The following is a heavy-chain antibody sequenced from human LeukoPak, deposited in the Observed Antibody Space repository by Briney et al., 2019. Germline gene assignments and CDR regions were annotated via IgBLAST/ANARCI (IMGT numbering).Heavy chain of an antibody. CDR1: GFTFSSYA. V-gene: IGHV3-23*01. Sequence: PGGSLRLSCAASGFTFSSYAMSWVRQAPGKGLEWVSGVGGSGGSTYYADSVKGRLTISRDNSKNTLYLQMNSLRAEDTAVYYCAKDLDIVATITGNWGQGTLVTVSS. CDR2: VGGSGGST. J-gene: IGHJ4*02. CDR3: AKDLDIVATITGN. D-gene: IGHD5-12*01.